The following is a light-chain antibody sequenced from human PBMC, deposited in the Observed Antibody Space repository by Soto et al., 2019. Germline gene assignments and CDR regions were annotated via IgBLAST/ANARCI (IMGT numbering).Light chain of an antibody. J-gene: IGKJ2*01. CDR1: QSVSSSY. V-gene: IGKV3-20*01. CDR3: QQYGSSPAYGGPYT. Sequence: EIVLTQSPGTLSLSPGERATLSCKASQSVSSSYLAWYQQKPGQAPRLLIYGASSRATGIPDRFSGSGSGTDFTLTIRRLEPEDFAVYYCQQYGSSPAYGGPYTFGQGTKLEIK. CDR2: GAS.